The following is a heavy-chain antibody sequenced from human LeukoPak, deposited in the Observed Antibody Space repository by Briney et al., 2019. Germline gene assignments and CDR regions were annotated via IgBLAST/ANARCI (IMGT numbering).Heavy chain of an antibody. V-gene: IGHV3-30*04. J-gene: IGHJ4*02. D-gene: IGHD3-3*01. CDR3: ARGGHITIFGVLIDY. CDR1: GFTFSTYA. Sequence: GGSLRLSCADSGFTFSTYAMHWVRQAPGKGLEWVAVISYDGGNIYYADSVKGRFTISRDNSKNTLYLQMNSLRAEDTAVYYCARGGHITIFGVLIDYWGQGTLVTVSS. CDR2: ISYDGGNI.